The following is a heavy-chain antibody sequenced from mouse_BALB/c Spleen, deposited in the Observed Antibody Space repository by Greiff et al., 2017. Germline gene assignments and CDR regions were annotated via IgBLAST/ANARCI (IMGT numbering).Heavy chain of an antibody. CDR3: TRASSTMITTGYAMDY. Sequence: LQQPGSELVRPGASVKLSCKASGYTFTSYWMHWVKQRHGQGLEWIGNIYPGSGSTNYDEKFKSKGTLTVDTSSSTAYMHLSSLTSEDSAVYYCTRASSTMITTGYAMDYWGQGTSVTVSS. CDR1: GYTFTSYW. V-gene: IGHV1S22*01. CDR2: IYPGSGST. D-gene: IGHD2-4*01. J-gene: IGHJ4*01.